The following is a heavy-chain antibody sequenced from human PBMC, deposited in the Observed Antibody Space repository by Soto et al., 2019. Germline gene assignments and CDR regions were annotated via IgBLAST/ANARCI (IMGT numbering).Heavy chain of an antibody. J-gene: IGHJ6*02. D-gene: IGHD6-13*01. Sequence: SETLSLTCAVYGGSFSGYYWSWIRQPPGKGLEWIGEINHSGSTNYNPSLKSRVTISVDTSKNQFSLKLSSVTAADTAVYYCARKNKYSSSWYLRLGGMDVWGQGTTVTVSS. CDR2: INHSGST. V-gene: IGHV4-34*01. CDR3: ARKNKYSSSWYLRLGGMDV. CDR1: GGSFSGYY.